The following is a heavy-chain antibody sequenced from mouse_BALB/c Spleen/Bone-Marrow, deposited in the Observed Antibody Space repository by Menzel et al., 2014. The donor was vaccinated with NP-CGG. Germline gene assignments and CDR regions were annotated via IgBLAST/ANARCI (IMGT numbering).Heavy chain of an antibody. CDR1: GFTFSTYA. Sequence: EVKLMESGGVLVKPGGSLKLSCAASGFTFSTYAMPWVRQSPEKRLEWVAEISSGGSYTYYPDTVTGRFTISRDNAKNTLYLEMSSLRSEDTAMYYCARDGYGSSDWGQGTLVTVSA. CDR3: ARDGYGSSD. D-gene: IGHD1-1*01. CDR2: ISSGGSYT. J-gene: IGHJ3*01. V-gene: IGHV5-9-4*01.